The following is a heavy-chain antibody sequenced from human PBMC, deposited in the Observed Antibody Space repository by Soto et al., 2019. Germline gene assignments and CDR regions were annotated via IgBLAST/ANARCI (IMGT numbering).Heavy chain of an antibody. CDR3: AGRIAARTYYYYYMDV. Sequence: GESLKISCKGSGYSFTSYWIGWVRQMPGKGLEWMGIIYPGDSDTRYSPSFRGQVTITADKSISTAYLQWSSLKASDTAMYYCAGRIAARTYYYYYMDVWGKGTTVTVSS. CDR2: IYPGDSDT. J-gene: IGHJ6*03. V-gene: IGHV5-51*01. CDR1: GYSFTSYW. D-gene: IGHD6-6*01.